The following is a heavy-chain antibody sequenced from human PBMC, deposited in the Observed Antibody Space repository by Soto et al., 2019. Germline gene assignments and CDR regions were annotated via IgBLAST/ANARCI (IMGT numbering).Heavy chain of an antibody. D-gene: IGHD5-12*01. V-gene: IGHV3-7*03. CDR3: AREGLGYSGYDSY. J-gene: IGHJ4*02. Sequence: GGSLRLSCAASGFTFSSYWMSWGRQAPGTGLEWVANIKQDASEKYYVDTVKGRFTISRDNAKNSLYLQMNSLRAEDTAVYYCAREGLGYSGYDSYWGQGTLVTVSS. CDR2: IKQDASEK. CDR1: GFTFSSYW.